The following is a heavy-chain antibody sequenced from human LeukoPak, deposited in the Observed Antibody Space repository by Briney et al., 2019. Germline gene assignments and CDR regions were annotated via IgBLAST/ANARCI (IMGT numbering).Heavy chain of an antibody. J-gene: IGHJ6*03. CDR1: GGSISSYY. V-gene: IGHV4-59*08. CDR3: ARGEEVPAAIPLMDV. Sequence: PSETLSLTCTVSGGSISSYYWSWIRQPPGKGLEWIGYIYYSGSTNYNPSLKSRVTISVDTSKNQFSLKLSSVTAADTAVYYCARGEEVPAAIPLMDVWGKGTTVTVSS. D-gene: IGHD2-2*01. CDR2: IYYSGST.